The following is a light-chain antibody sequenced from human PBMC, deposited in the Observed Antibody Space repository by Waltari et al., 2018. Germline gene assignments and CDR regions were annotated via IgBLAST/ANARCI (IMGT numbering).Light chain of an antibody. CDR2: DAS. CDR3: QHRGHWPPDAT. V-gene: IGKV3-11*01. Sequence: EIVLTQSPATLSLSPGERATLSCRASQSVRSSLAWYQQKPGQSPRLLFYDASNRATGIPARFSGSGSGTDFTLTISSLEPEDFAVYYCQHRGHWPPDATFGPGTKVDIK. CDR1: QSVRSS. J-gene: IGKJ3*01.